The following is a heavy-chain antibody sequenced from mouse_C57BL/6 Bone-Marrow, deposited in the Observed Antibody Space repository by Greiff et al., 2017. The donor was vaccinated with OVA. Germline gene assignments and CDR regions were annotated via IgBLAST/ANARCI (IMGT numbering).Heavy chain of an antibody. CDR2: IDPENGDT. V-gene: IGHV14-4*01. CDR3: TTTVVATPAWFAY. CDR1: GFNITDYY. D-gene: IGHD1-1*01. Sequence: EVKLQQSGAELVRPGASVKLSCTASGFNITDYYMTWVKQRPEQGLEWIGWIDPENGDTEYASKFQGKATITADTPSNTAYLQLSSLTSRDTAFDYCTTTVVATPAWFAYWCQGTVVTVSA. J-gene: IGHJ3*01.